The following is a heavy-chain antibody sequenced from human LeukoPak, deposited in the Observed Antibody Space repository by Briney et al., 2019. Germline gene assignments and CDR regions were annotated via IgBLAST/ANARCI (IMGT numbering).Heavy chain of an antibody. J-gene: IGHJ4*02. CDR2: IWYDGSNK. V-gene: IGHV3-33*01. CDR1: GFTFSSYG. Sequence: GGSLRLSCAASGFTFSSYGMHWVRQASGKGLEWVAVIWYDGSNKYYADSVKGRFTISRDNSKNTLYLQMNSLRAEDTAVYYCARDLPGIAVAGRVFNAFDYWGQGTLVTVSS. CDR3: ARDLPGIAVAGRVFNAFDY. D-gene: IGHD6-19*01.